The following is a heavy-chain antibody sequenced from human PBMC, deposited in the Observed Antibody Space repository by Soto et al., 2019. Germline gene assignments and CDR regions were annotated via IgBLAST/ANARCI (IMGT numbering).Heavy chain of an antibody. Sequence: QVQLVQSGAEVRKPGSSVKVSCKASGGTFSSYTISWVRQAPGQGLQWMGGIIPIFGTTNYAQKFQGRVTFTSVESTSTAYMDLSSLRSEDTAVYYCARHISYQPLFSGFDYWGQGTPVTVSS. D-gene: IGHD3-10*02. CDR3: ARHISYQPLFSGFDY. CDR2: IIPIFGTT. J-gene: IGHJ4*02. V-gene: IGHV1-69*01. CDR1: GGTFSSYT.